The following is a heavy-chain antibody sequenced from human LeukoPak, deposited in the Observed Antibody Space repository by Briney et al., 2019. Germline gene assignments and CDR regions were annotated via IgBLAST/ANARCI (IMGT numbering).Heavy chain of an antibody. J-gene: IGHJ4*02. CDR2: IYYSEST. D-gene: IGHD4-17*01. CDR1: GTSISGSGYY. V-gene: IGHV4-39*07. CDR3: ARIPTVTFFDY. Sequence: SETLSLTCAVSGTSISGSGYYWGWISQPRGKGLEWIGSIYYSESTYQNPSLKSRVTISVDTSKNQFSLKLSSMTAADTAVYYCARIPTVTFFDYWGQGTLVTVSS.